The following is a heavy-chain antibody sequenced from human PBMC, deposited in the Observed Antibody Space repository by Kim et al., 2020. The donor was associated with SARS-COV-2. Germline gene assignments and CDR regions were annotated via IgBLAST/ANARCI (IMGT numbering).Heavy chain of an antibody. CDR1: GYTFSNYG. D-gene: IGHD4-4*01. CDR3: ARGSVRGLDYYYMDV. V-gene: IGHV1-18*01. CDR2: NSAYNGNT. Sequence: ASVKVSCKASGYTFSNYGINGVRQAPGQGLEWMGWNSAYNGNTNYAQKLQGRVTITTDTSTTTAYMALTSLTYDDTAVYYCARGSVRGLDYYYMDVWGKGTTVTVSS. J-gene: IGHJ6*03.